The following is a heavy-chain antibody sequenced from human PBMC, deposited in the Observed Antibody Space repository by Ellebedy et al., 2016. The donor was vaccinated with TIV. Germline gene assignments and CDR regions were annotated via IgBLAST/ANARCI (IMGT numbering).Heavy chain of an antibody. V-gene: IGHV3-23*01. CDR2: ISGSGGST. CDR3: AKDRLLWFGELFNNWFDP. Sequence: GGSLRLSCAASGFTFSSYAMSWVRQAPGKGPEWVSAISGSGGSTYYADSVKGRFTISRDNSKNTLYLQMNSLRAEDTAVYYCAKDRLLWFGELFNNWFDPWGQGTLVTVSS. J-gene: IGHJ5*02. CDR1: GFTFSSYA. D-gene: IGHD3-10*01.